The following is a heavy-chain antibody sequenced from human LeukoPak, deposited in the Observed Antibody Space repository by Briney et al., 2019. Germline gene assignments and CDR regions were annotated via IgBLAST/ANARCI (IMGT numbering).Heavy chain of an antibody. CDR1: GFTFSSYW. D-gene: IGHD2-2*01. CDR2: IKQDGSEK. V-gene: IGHV3-7*01. J-gene: IGHJ6*03. CDR3: AKEWAASWNAYYYYYMDV. Sequence: GGSLRLSCAASGFTFSSYWMSWVRQAPGKGLEWVANIKQDGSEKYYVDSVKGRFTISRDNAKNSLYLQMNSLRAEDTAVYYCAKEWAASWNAYYYYYMDVWGKGTTVTVSS.